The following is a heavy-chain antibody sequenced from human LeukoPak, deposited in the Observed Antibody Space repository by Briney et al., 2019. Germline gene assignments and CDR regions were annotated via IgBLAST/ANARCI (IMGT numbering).Heavy chain of an antibody. J-gene: IGHJ4*02. CDR2: IRYDGSKK. V-gene: IGHV3-30*02. CDR3: VKSIVAGTGIFDS. D-gene: IGHD1-26*01. CDR1: GFSFSNYD. Sequence: PGGSLRLSCAASGFSFSNYDIHWVRQAPGKGLEWVARIRYDGSKKYFADSVKGRFTISRDNSKNTLYLQMDSLRVDDTAVFYCVKSIVAGTGIFDSWGQGTLVTVSS.